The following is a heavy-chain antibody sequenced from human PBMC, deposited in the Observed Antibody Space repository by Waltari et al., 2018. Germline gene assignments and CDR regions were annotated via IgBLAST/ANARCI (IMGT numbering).Heavy chain of an antibody. CDR3: ARDHGLSSGWYGRLMNYYYGMDV. CDR1: GYTFTGYY. V-gene: IGHV1-2*02. D-gene: IGHD6-19*01. CDR2: INPNSGGT. J-gene: IGHJ6*02. Sequence: QVQLVQSGAEVKKPGASVKVSCKASGYTFTGYYMHWVRQAPGQGLEWMGWINPNSGGTNYAQKFQGRVTMTRDTSISTAYMELSRLRSDDTAVYYCARDHGLSSGWYGRLMNYYYGMDVWGQGTTVTVSS.